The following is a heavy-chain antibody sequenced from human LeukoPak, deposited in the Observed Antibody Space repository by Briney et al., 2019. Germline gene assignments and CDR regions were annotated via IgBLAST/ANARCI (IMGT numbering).Heavy chain of an antibody. D-gene: IGHD6-19*01. Sequence: SGGSLRLSCAASGFTFSSYSMNWVRQAPGEGLERVSSISSSSSYIYYADSVKGRFTISRDNAKNSLYLQMNSLRAEDTAVYCCARDRPHDSPHPHLSSGWYGFDYWGQGTLVTVSS. CDR3: ARDRPHDSPHPHLSSGWYGFDY. CDR2: ISSSSSYI. J-gene: IGHJ4*02. V-gene: IGHV3-21*01. CDR1: GFTFSSYS.